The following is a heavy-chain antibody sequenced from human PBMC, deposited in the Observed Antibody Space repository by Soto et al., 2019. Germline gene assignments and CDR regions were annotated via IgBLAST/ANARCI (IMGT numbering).Heavy chain of an antibody. J-gene: IGHJ4*02. CDR2: INHSGST. CDR1: GGSFSGYY. CDR3: ARVPSTRYYYGSGSYYFDY. Sequence: SETLSLTCAVYGGSFSGYYWSWIRQPPGKGLEWIGEINHSGSTNYNPSLKSRVTISVDTSKNQFSLKLSSVTAADTAVYYCARVPSTRYYYGSGSYYFDYWGQGTLVTVSS. V-gene: IGHV4-34*01. D-gene: IGHD3-10*01.